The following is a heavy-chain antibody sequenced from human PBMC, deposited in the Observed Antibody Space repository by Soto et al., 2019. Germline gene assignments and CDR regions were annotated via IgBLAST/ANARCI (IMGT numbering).Heavy chain of an antibody. V-gene: IGHV1-69*13. J-gene: IGHJ6*02. CDR1: GGTFSSYA. D-gene: IGHD6-19*01. CDR3: ARGDVAVAGRGPIYYYGMDV. CDR2: IIPIFGTA. Sequence: EASVKVSCKASGGTFSSYAISWVRQAPGQGLEWMGGIIPIFGTANYAQKFQGRVTITADESTSTAYMELSSLRSEDTAVYYCARGDVAVAGRGPIYYYGMDVWGQGTTVTVSS.